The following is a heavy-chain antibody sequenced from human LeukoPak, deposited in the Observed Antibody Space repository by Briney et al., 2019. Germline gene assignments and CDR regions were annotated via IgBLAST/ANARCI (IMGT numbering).Heavy chain of an antibody. J-gene: IGHJ3*02. CDR2: INPSGGST. Sequence: ASVKVSCKASGYTFTSYYMHWVRQAPGQGLEWMGIINPSGGSTSYAQKFQGRVTMTRVMSTSTVYMELSSLRSEDTAVYYCARRSMTGGAFDIWGQGTMVTVSS. D-gene: IGHD3-16*01. V-gene: IGHV1-46*01. CDR3: ARRSMTGGAFDI. CDR1: GYTFTSYY.